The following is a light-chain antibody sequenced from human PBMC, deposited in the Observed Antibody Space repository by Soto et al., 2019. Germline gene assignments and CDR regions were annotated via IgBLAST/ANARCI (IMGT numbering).Light chain of an antibody. CDR2: EVS. J-gene: IGLJ1*01. CDR3: CSYAGSSV. CDR1: SSDVGSYNL. Sequence: QSVLTQPASVSGSPGQSITISCTGTSSDVGSYNLVSWYQQHPGKAPKLMIYEVSKRPSGVSNRFSGSKSGNTASLTISGVQAEDEADYYCCSYAGSSVFGTGTKLTVL. V-gene: IGLV2-23*02.